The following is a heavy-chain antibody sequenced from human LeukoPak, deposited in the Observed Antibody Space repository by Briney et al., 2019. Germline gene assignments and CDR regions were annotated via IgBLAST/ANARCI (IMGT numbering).Heavy chain of an antibody. V-gene: IGHV3-23*01. CDR3: AKIPHYYDSSGYYY. Sequence: GGSLTLFCAASGFTFSSYAMIWLRQAPGKGLEWVAAISGSGGSTYYAHSVKGRFTNSRDNSKNTLYLQMNSRRADDPAVYYCAKIPHYYDSSGYYYFGQGTLVTVS. CDR1: GFTFSSYA. D-gene: IGHD3-22*01. J-gene: IGHJ4*02. CDR2: ISGSGGST.